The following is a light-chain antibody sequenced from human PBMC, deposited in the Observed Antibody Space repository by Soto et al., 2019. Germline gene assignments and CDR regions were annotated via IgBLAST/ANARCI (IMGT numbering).Light chain of an antibody. CDR1: QSISSY. CDR2: DSY. V-gene: IGKV3-11*01. CDR3: QHRSNWPRT. J-gene: IGKJ4*01. Sequence: EIVLTQSPATLPLSPGERATLSCKASQSISSYLAWYQQKPGQAPRLLIYDSYNRATGVPARFSGSRSGTDFTLTISGLEAEDFAVYYCQHRSNWPRTFGGGTKVEI.